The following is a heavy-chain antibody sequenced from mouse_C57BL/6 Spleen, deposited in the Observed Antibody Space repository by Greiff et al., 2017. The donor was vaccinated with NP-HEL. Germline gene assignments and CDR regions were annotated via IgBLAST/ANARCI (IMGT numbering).Heavy chain of an antibody. CDR2: IDPEDGDT. J-gene: IGHJ3*01. CDR3: TTVVTIPGFAY. V-gene: IGHV14-1*01. CDR1: GFNFKDYY. D-gene: IGHD2-5*01. Sequence: EVQLQQSGAELVRPGASVKLSCTASGFNFKDYYMHWVKQRPEQGLEWIGRIDPEDGDTDYAPKFQGKATMTADTSSNTAYLQLSSLTSEDTAVYYGTTVVTIPGFAYGGKGTLVTVSA.